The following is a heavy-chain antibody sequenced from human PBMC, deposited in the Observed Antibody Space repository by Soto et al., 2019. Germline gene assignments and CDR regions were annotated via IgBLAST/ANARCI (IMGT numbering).Heavy chain of an antibody. CDR1: GGSISSGGYY. J-gene: IGHJ4*02. V-gene: IGHV4-31*11. D-gene: IGHD2-21*02. CDR2: IYQSGTP. Sequence: SETQSLTCAVSGGSISSGGYYWNWIRQYPGKGLEWIAYIYQSGTPYYNPSLKSRATISIDRSKNQFSLMLDSVTAAGTAVYYCARDLRLDSWGPGTLVTVSS. CDR3: ARDLRLDS.